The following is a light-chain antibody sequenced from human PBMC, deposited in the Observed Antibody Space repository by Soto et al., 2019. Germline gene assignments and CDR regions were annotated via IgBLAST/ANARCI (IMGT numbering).Light chain of an antibody. CDR1: QGVGGY. Sequence: EMVMTQSPATLSVSPGERVTLSCRASQGVGGYLAWYQQKPGQAPRLLIYGASTRATGIPARFSGSGSGTEFTLTISSLQSEDLAVYYCQQYNTWPLTFGQGTKVEI. CDR3: QQYNTWPLT. V-gene: IGKV3-15*01. J-gene: IGKJ1*01. CDR2: GAS.